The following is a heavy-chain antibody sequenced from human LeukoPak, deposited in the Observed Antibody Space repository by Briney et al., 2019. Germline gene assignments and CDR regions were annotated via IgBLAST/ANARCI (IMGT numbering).Heavy chain of an antibody. CDR1: GFTFSSYS. CDR3: ARAGGKLLWFGDNYSYYGMDV. Sequence: GGSLRFSCAASGFTFSSYSMNWVRQAPGKGLEWVSYISSSSSTIYYADSVKGRFTISRDNAKNSLYLQMNSLRAEDTAVYYCARAGGKLLWFGDNYSYYGMDVWGQGTTVTVSS. V-gene: IGHV3-48*04. CDR2: ISSSSSTI. J-gene: IGHJ6*02. D-gene: IGHD3-10*01.